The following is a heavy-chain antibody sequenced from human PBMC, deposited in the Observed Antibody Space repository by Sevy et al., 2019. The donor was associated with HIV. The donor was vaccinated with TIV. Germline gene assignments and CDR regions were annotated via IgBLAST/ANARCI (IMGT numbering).Heavy chain of an antibody. D-gene: IGHD2-2*02. CDR1: GFTFSSYW. Sequence: GGSLRLSCAASGFTFSSYWMSWVRQAPGKGLEWVGFIRSKVYGGTTEYAASVKGRFTISRDDSKSIAYLQMNSLKTEDTAVYYCARGGYCSTTSCYKAWVDVWGQGTTVTVSS. CDR2: IRSKVYGGTT. J-gene: IGHJ6*02. CDR3: ARGGYCSTTSCYKAWVDV. V-gene: IGHV3-49*04.